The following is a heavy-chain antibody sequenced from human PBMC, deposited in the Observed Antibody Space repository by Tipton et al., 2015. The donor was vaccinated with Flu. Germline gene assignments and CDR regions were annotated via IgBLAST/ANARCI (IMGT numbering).Heavy chain of an antibody. D-gene: IGHD1-26*01. CDR2: IYYSGST. CDR1: GGSISSSSYY. Sequence: TLSLTCTVSGGSISSSSYYWGWIRQPPGKGLEWIGSIYYSGSTYYNPSLKSRVTISVDTSKNQFSLKLSSVTAADTAVYYCARDTSGSYPDYYYYMDVWGKGTTVTVSS. J-gene: IGHJ6*03. V-gene: IGHV4-39*02. CDR3: ARDTSGSYPDYYYYMDV.